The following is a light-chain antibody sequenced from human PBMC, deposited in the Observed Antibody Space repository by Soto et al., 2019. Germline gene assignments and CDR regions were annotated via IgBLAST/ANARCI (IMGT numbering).Light chain of an antibody. V-gene: IGKV1-27*01. Sequence: DIQMTQSPSSLSASVGDRVTITCRASRGIGNYLAWYQQKPVKVPKLLIYTSSTLQSGVPSRFSGSGSGTDFTLTISNLQPEDVATYYCQKHNAAPLTFGGGTKVDI. CDR1: RGIGNY. CDR3: QKHNAAPLT. CDR2: TSS. J-gene: IGKJ4*01.